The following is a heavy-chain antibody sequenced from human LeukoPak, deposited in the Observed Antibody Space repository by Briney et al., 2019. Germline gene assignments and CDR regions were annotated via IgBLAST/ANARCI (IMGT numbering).Heavy chain of an antibody. CDR1: GFTFTSYA. D-gene: IGHD1-1*01. V-gene: IGHV3-23*01. CDR3: ASRPGSERLFSFDH. CDR2: ISTSGDTT. Sequence: PGGSLRLSCAASGFTFTSYAMSWVRQAPEKGLEWISSISTSGDTTYYADSVKGRFTISGDNSKNTLFLQMNSLRAEDSAVYYCASRPGSERLFSFDHWGQGTLVTVSS. J-gene: IGHJ4*02.